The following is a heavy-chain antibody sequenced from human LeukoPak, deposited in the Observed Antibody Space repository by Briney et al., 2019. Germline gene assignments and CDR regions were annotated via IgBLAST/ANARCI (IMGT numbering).Heavy chain of an antibody. CDR2: ISYDGSNK. CDR1: GFTFSSYA. V-gene: IGHV3-30-3*01. J-gene: IGHJ6*02. CDR3: ARGDDYGDLYGMDV. D-gene: IGHD4-17*01. Sequence: GGSLRLSCAASGFTFSSYAMHWVRQAPGKGLEWAAVISYDGSNKYYADSVKGRFTISRDNSKNTLYLQMNSLRAEDTAVYYCARGDDYGDLYGMDVWGQGTTVTVSS.